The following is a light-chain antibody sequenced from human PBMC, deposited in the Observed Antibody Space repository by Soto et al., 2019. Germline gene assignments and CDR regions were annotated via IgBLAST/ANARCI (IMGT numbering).Light chain of an antibody. CDR2: GTS. CDR1: QSVSSRY. Sequence: EIVLTQSPGTLTLSXCGGATRTXXXSQSVSSRYLAWYQQKPGQAPRLLIYGTSSRATGIPDRFSGSGSGTEFTLTINNLQSEDFAVYYCQQYRNWPRTFGQGAKVDIK. J-gene: IGKJ1*01. V-gene: IGKV3-20*01. CDR3: QQYRNWPRT.